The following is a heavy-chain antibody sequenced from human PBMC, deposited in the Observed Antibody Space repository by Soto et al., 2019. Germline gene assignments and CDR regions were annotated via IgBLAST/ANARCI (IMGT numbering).Heavy chain of an antibody. CDR2: ILVSDST. CDR3: AKANATGGGAFDI. CDR1: GFICSSYD. J-gene: IGHJ3*02. V-gene: IGHV3-23*01. D-gene: IGHD2-8*02. Sequence: PGGSLRLSCAASGFICSSYDMSWVRQAPGKGLEWVSTILVSDSTHYEDSVRGRFTISRDRSKNTLYLQMNSLTAGDTAVYYCAKANATGGGAFDICGQGTMVTVSS.